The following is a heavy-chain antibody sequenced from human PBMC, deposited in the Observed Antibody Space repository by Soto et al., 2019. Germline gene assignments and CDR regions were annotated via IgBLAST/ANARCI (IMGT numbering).Heavy chain of an antibody. Sequence: SLKISCKGSGYSFTSYWIGWVRQMPGKGLEWMGIIYPGDSDTRYSPSFQGQVTISADKSISTAYLQWSSLKASDTAMYYCARPNYYDSSGYLYYFDYWGQGTLVTVSS. V-gene: IGHV5-51*01. CDR2: IYPGDSDT. CDR1: GYSFTSYW. D-gene: IGHD3-22*01. CDR3: ARPNYYDSSGYLYYFDY. J-gene: IGHJ4*02.